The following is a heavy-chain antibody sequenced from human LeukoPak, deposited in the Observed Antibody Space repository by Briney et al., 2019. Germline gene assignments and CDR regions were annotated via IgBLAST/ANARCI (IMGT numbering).Heavy chain of an antibody. V-gene: IGHV3-30*18. D-gene: IGHD6-13*01. Sequence: GGSLRLSCVVSGFTFSNYGMHWVRQAPGKGLEWVAGISSDGRNKDYADSVKGRFTITRDNSKNTLYLQMNSLTAEDTAVYYCAKEKQPLIRGINYWGQGTLVTVSS. CDR2: ISSDGRNK. J-gene: IGHJ4*02. CDR1: GFTFSNYG. CDR3: AKEKQPLIRGINY.